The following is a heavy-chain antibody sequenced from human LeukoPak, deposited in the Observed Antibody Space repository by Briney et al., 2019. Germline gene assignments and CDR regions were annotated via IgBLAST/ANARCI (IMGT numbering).Heavy chain of an antibody. CDR2: INRNGGST. V-gene: IGHV3-20*04. CDR1: GFTFSSYE. CDR3: ARGYYYDGSFDL. D-gene: IGHD3-22*01. Sequence: PGGSLRLSCAASGFTFSSYEMNWVRQAPGKGLEWVSGINRNGGSTGYADSVKGRFTISRDNAENSMYLQMNSLRAEDTALYYCARGYYYDGSFDLWGRGTLVTVSS. J-gene: IGHJ2*01.